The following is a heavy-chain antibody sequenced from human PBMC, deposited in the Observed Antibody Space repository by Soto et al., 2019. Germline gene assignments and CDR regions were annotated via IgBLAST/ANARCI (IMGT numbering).Heavy chain of an antibody. Sequence: QPGGSLRLSCAASGFTFSSYGMHWVRQAPGKGLEWVAVISYDGSNKYYADSVKGRFTISRDNSKNTLYLQMNSLRAEDTAVYYCAKDLDGYRRYYYYYYGMDVWGQGTTVTVSS. CDR3: AKDLDGYRRYYYYYYGMDV. D-gene: IGHD5-12*01. V-gene: IGHV3-30*18. CDR2: ISYDGSNK. J-gene: IGHJ6*02. CDR1: GFTFSSYG.